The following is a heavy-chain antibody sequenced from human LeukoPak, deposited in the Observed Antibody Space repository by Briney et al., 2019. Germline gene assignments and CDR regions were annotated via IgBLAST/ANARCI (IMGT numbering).Heavy chain of an antibody. J-gene: IGHJ3*02. V-gene: IGHV3-48*03. D-gene: IGHD5-12*01. CDR2: ISSSGSTI. CDR3: ARDGNSGYDPDAFDI. Sequence: GGSLRLPCAASEFTFSSYEMNWVRQAPGKGLEWVSYISSSGSTIYYADSVKGRFTISRDNPKNSLYLQMNSLRAEDTAVYYCARDGNSGYDPDAFDIWGQGTMVTVSS. CDR1: EFTFSSYE.